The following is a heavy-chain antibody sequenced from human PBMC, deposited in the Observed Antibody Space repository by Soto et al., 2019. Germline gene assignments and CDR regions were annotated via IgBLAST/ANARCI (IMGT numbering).Heavy chain of an antibody. CDR2: INPNSGVT. CDR3: ARGPATANPEGVDF. CDR1: GYTFSDYY. Sequence: ASVTVSCKASGYTFSDYYIHWVRQAPGQGLEWMGWINPNSGVTKYAPKFQGGVTMTRDTSITTAYMELSRLRSGDTAVYYCARGPATANPEGVDFLGQGTLVTVSS. D-gene: IGHD1-1*01. J-gene: IGHJ4*02. V-gene: IGHV1-2*02.